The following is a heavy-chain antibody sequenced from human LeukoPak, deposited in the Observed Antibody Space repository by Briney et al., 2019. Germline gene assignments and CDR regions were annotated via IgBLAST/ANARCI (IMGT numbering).Heavy chain of an antibody. CDR3: AKGNIAARQDIMDV. J-gene: IGHJ6*02. Sequence: GGSLILSCAASGFTFSSYAMSWVRQAPGKGLEWVSLISGSGGSTYYADSVKGRFTISRDNSKNTLYLQMNSLRVEDTAVYYCAKGNIAARQDIMDVWGQGTTVTVSS. CDR1: GFTFSSYA. D-gene: IGHD6-6*01. CDR2: ISGSGGST. V-gene: IGHV3-23*01.